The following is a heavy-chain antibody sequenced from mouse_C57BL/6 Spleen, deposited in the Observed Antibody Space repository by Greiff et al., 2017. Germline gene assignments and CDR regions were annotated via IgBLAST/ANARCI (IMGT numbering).Heavy chain of an antibody. CDR2: IYPGDGDT. J-gene: IGHJ3*01. CDR1: GYAFSSSW. D-gene: IGHD2-4*01. V-gene: IGHV1-82*01. Sequence: QLQQSGPELVKPGASVKISCKASGYAFSSSWMNWVKQRPGKGLEWIGRIYPGDGDTNYNGKFKGKATLTADKSSSTAYMQLSSLTSEDSAVYFCANDYDGELAYWGQGTLVTVSA. CDR3: ANDYDGELAY.